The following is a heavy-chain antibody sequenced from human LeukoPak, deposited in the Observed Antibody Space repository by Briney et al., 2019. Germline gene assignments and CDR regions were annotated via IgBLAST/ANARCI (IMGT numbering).Heavy chain of an antibody. CDR2: ISSSSSYI. CDR3: ARVLDFCTNGVCYTPDY. J-gene: IGHJ4*02. Sequence: GGSLRLSCAASGFTFSSYSMNWVRQAPGEGLEWVSSISSSSSYIYYADSVKGRFTISRDNAKNSLYLQMNSLRAEDTAVYYCARVLDFCTNGVCYTPDYWGQGTVVTVSS. V-gene: IGHV3-21*01. D-gene: IGHD2-8*01. CDR1: GFTFSSYS.